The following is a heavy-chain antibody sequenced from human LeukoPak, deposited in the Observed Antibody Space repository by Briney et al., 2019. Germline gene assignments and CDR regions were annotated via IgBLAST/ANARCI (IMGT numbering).Heavy chain of an antibody. Sequence: GGSLRLSCAASGFSFSTYVMTWVRQAPGKGLEWVAVIWYDGSNKYYADSVKGRFTISRDNSKNTLYLQMNSLRAEDTAVYYCARDRLYFDYWGQGTLVTVSS. CDR1: GFSFSTYV. CDR3: ARDRLYFDY. V-gene: IGHV3-33*08. CDR2: IWYDGSNK. J-gene: IGHJ4*02.